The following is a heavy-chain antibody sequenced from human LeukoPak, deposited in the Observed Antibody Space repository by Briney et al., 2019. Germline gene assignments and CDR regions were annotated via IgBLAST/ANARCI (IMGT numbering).Heavy chain of an antibody. CDR1: GYTFTSYD. V-gene: IGHV1-8*01. CDR2: TNPNSGNT. J-gene: IGHJ5*02. CDR3: ARDRKTAAGTRGSYWFDP. Sequence: ASVKVSCKASGYTFTSYDINWVRQATGQGLEWMGWTNPNSGNTGYAQKFQGRVTMTRNTSISTAYMELSSLRSEDTAVYYCARDRKTAAGTRGSYWFDPWGQGTLVTVSS. D-gene: IGHD6-13*01.